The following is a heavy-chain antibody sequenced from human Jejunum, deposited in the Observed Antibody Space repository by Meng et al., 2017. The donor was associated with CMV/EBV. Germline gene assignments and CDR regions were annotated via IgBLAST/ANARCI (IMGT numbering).Heavy chain of an antibody. D-gene: IGHD2-2*01. J-gene: IGHJ6*02. CDR2: ITSRSGTI. V-gene: IGHV3-48*04. CDR3: AREGYCSSTSCQSYYYYGMDV. Sequence: YSITWVRQAPGKGLEWVSSITSRSGTISYADSVKGRFTIFRDNAKNSLYLQMNSLRPEDTAVYYCAREGYCSSTSCQSYYYYGMDVWGQGTTVTVSS. CDR1: YS.